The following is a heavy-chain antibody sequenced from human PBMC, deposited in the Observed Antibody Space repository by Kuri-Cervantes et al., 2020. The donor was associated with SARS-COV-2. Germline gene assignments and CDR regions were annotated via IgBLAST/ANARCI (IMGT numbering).Heavy chain of an antibody. CDR3: ATLGSTSTEAFDY. Sequence: ASVKVSCKASGYTFTGYYMHWVRQAPGQGLEWMGRINPNSGGTNYAQKFQGRVTMTRDTSISTAYMELSRLRSDDTVVYYCATLGSTSTEAFDYWGQGTLVTVSS. V-gene: IGHV1-2*05. D-gene: IGHD2-2*01. CDR2: INPNSGGT. CDR1: GYTFTGYY. J-gene: IGHJ4*02.